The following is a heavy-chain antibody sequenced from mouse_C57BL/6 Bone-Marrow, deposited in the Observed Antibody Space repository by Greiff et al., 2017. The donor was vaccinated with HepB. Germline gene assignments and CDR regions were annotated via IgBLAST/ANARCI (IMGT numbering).Heavy chain of an antibody. CDR2: IWSDGST. Sequence: QVQLKESGPGLVAPSQSLSITCTVSGFSLTSYGVHWVRQPPGKGLEWLVVIWSDGSTTYNSALKSRLSISKDNSKSQVFLTMNSLQTDDTAMYYCARHDGVTGVYAMDYWGQGTSVTVSS. D-gene: IGHD2-3*01. J-gene: IGHJ4*01. V-gene: IGHV2-6-1*01. CDR3: ARHDGVTGVYAMDY. CDR1: GFSLTSYG.